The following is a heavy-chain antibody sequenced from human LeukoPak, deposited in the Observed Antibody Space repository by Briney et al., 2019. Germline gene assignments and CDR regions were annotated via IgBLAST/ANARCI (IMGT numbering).Heavy chain of an antibody. D-gene: IGHD3-10*01. J-gene: IGHJ4*02. CDR3: AGVFSGRRPFEL. Sequence: PSETLSLTCTVSGDSITSYYWNWIRQPPGKGLEWIGYVYYRGATNYNPSLKTRVTTSIDTSKKQFSLKPSSVTAADTAVYFCAGVFSGRRPFELWGKGTLVTVSS. CDR1: GDSITSYY. V-gene: IGHV4-59*01. CDR2: VYYRGAT.